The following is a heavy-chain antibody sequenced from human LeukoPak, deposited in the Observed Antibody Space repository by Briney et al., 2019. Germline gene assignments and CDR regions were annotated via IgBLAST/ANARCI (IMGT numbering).Heavy chain of an antibody. J-gene: IGHJ6*02. CDR2: INHSGST. Sequence: SETLSLTCAVYGGSFSGYYWSWIRQPPGKGLEWIGEINHSGSTNHNPSLKSRVTISVDTSKNQFSLKLSSVTAADTAVYYCVRVLYGYDSSGYYVNYGMDVWGQGTTVTVSS. CDR3: VRVLYGYDSSGYYVNYGMDV. D-gene: IGHD3-22*01. CDR1: GGSFSGYY. V-gene: IGHV4-34*01.